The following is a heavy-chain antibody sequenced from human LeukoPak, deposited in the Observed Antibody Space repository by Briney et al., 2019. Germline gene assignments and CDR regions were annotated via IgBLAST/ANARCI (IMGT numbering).Heavy chain of an antibody. Sequence: PSETLSLTCTASGGSISSSNYYWGWIRQPPGKGLEWIGSIYYSGSTYYNPSLKSRVTISADTSKNQFSLKLSSVTAADTAVYYCARPDQRGYTYGYSAFDIWGQGTMVTVSS. V-gene: IGHV4-39*01. J-gene: IGHJ3*02. CDR2: IYYSGST. CDR1: GGSISSSNYY. D-gene: IGHD5-18*01. CDR3: ARPDQRGYTYGYSAFDI.